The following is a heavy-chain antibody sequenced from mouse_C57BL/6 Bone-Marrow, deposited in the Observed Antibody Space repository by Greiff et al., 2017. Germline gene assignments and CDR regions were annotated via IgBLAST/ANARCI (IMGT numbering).Heavy chain of an antibody. V-gene: IGHV1-18*01. CDR1: GYTFTDYN. J-gene: IGHJ1*03. Sequence: EVQLQQSGPELVKPGASVKIPCKASGYTFTDYNMDWVKQSHGKSLEWIGDINPNNGGTIYNQKFKGKATLTVDKSSSTAYMELRSLTSEDTAVYYCARLGATTVVSHWYFDVWGTGTTVTVSS. CDR3: ARLGATTVVSHWYFDV. CDR2: INPNNGGT. D-gene: IGHD1-1*01.